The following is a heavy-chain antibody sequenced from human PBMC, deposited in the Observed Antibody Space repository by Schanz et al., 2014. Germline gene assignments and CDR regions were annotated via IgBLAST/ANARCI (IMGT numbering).Heavy chain of an antibody. CDR3: AKGMGYCSGGTCYDYYYYGLDV. Sequence: EVQLVESGGGLVKPGGSLRLSCAASGFTFSSYSMNWVRQAPGKGLEWVSYISGTTTYTNYADSVKGRFTISRDNSENTLYLQMNSLSADDTAVFYCAKGMGYCSGGTCYDYYYYGLDVWGKGTTVTVSS. J-gene: IGHJ6*04. V-gene: IGHV3-21*05. CDR2: ISGTTTYT. CDR1: GFTFSSYS. D-gene: IGHD2-15*01.